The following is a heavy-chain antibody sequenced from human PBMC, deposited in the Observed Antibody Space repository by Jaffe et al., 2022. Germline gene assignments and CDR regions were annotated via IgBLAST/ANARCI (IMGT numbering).Heavy chain of an antibody. CDR2: IYYNGNT. V-gene: IGHV4-39*01. CDR1: GGFISSPNYY. Sequence: QLQLQESGPGLVKPSETLSLRCTVSGGFISSPNYYWGWIRQPPGKGLEWIGTIYYNGNTYYNPSLRSRVSISVDTSKNQFSLNLSSVTAADTAIYYCASLKYNYIYGGKPVGFDYWGQGALVTVSS. D-gene: IGHD1-20*01. CDR3: ASLKYNYIYGGKPVGFDY. J-gene: IGHJ4*02.